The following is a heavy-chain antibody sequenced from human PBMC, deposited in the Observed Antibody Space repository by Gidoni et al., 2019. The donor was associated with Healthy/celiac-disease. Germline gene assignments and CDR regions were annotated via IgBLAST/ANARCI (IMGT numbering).Heavy chain of an antibody. J-gene: IGHJ4*02. CDR3: AILGSSGYYYFDY. D-gene: IGHD3-22*01. CDR2: ISSSSSTI. V-gene: IGHV3-48*02. CDR1: GFTFSSYS. Sequence: EVQLVESGGGLVQPGGSLRLSCAASGFTFSSYSMNWVRQAPGKGLEWVSYISSSSSTIYYADSVKGRFTIFRDNAKNSLYLQMNSLRDEDTAVYYCAILGSSGYYYFDYWGQGTLVTVSS.